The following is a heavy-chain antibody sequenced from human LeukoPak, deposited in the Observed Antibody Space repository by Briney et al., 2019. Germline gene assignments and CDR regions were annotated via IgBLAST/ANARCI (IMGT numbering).Heavy chain of an antibody. Sequence: GRSLRLSCAASGFTFKDYAMHWVRQAPGKGLEWVSGITWNSRDIGYADSVKGRFTISRDNAKNSLYLQMNSLRAEDTALYYCAKVGNYDYVWGSFSLNYYFDYWGQGTLVTVSS. CDR3: AKVGNYDYVWGSFSLNYYFDY. J-gene: IGHJ4*02. V-gene: IGHV3-9*01. CDR2: ITWNSRDI. CDR1: GFTFKDYA. D-gene: IGHD3-16*01.